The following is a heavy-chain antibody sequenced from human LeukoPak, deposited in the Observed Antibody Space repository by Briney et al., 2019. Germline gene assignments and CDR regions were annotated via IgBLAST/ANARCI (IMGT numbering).Heavy chain of an antibody. CDR1: GFNFNNAW. J-gene: IGHJ4*01. CDR3: CKGLPFTGGGVLFY. D-gene: IGHD3-16*01. V-gene: IGHV3-15*01. CDR2: IRSRPSGCTA. Sequence: GGSLRLSCAASGFNFNNAWMTWVRQVPGKGLEWVGHIRSRPSGCTADYGAPVKDRFTIARDDSKNTVYLQMSSLRTEDTAVYYCCKGLPFTGGGVLFYWGHGTLVTVSS.